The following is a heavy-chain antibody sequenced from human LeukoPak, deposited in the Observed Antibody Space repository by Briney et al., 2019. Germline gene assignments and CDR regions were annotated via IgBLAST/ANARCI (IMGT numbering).Heavy chain of an antibody. J-gene: IGHJ3*02. V-gene: IGHV3-20*04. D-gene: IGHD3-3*01. CDR3: ARGVGTTYDFWSGYYDLFRAFDI. CDR1: GFTFDDYG. Sequence: GGSLRLSCAASGFTFDDYGMSWVRQAPGKGLEWVSGINWNGGSTGYADSVKGRFTISRDNAKNSLYLQMNSLRAEDTALYYCARGVGTTYDFWSGYYDLFRAFDIWGQGTMVTVSS. CDR2: INWNGGST.